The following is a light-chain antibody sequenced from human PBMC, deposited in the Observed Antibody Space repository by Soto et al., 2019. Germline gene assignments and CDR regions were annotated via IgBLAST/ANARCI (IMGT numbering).Light chain of an antibody. Sequence: EIVLTQSPGTLSLSPGERATLSCRASQSISSSYLAWYQQKPGQAPRLLIYDASSRATGIPDRFGGSGSGTDFTLTISRLETEDFAVYYCQQYGSSPRTFGQGTKVDIK. CDR1: QSISSSY. CDR2: DAS. V-gene: IGKV3-20*01. CDR3: QQYGSSPRT. J-gene: IGKJ1*01.